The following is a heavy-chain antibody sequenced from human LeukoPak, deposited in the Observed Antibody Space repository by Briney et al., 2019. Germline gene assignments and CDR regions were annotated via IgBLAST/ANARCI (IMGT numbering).Heavy chain of an antibody. CDR2: IYYSGST. CDR3: ARPMVRGVIDY. D-gene: IGHD3-10*01. J-gene: IGHJ4*02. CDR1: GGSISSSSYY. V-gene: IGHV4-39*07. Sequence: PSETLSLTCTVSGGSISSSSYYWGWIRQPPGKGLEWIGSIYYSGSTYYNPSLKSRVTISVDTSKNQFSLKLSSVTAADTAVYYCARPMVRGVIDYWGQGTLVTVSS.